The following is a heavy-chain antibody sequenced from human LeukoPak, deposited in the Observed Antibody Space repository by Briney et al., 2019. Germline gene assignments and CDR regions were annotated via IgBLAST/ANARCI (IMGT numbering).Heavy chain of an antibody. D-gene: IGHD3-10*01. CDR3: ARDQRGDGLTDPTFDY. Sequence: SETLSLTCAVYGGSFSGYYWSWIRQPPGKGLEWIGEVNHSGSTNYNPSLKSRVTISVDTSKNQFSLKLSSVTAADTAVYYCARDQRGDGLTDPTFDYWGQGTLVTVSS. CDR1: GGSFSGYY. V-gene: IGHV4-34*01. CDR2: VNHSGST. J-gene: IGHJ4*02.